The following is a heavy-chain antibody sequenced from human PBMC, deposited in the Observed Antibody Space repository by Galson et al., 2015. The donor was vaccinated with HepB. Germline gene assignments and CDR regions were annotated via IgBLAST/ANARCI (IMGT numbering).Heavy chain of an antibody. CDR1: GFTFSSYA. V-gene: IGHV3-23*01. J-gene: IGHJ4*02. D-gene: IGHD1-14*01. CDR2: IIASGGST. Sequence: SLRLSCAASGFTFSSYAMSWVRQAPGKGLEWVSSIIASGGSTTYADSVKGRFTVSRDNSKNTLYLQMNSPRAEDTAIYFCARTGQFDYWGQRTLVTVSS. CDR3: ARTGQFDY.